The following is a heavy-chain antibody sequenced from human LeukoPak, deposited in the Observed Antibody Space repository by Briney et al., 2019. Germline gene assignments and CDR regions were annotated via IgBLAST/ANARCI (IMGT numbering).Heavy chain of an antibody. J-gene: IGHJ4*02. Sequence: GASVKVSCKASGYTFTSYDINWVRQVTGQGLEWMGWMNPKSGNTGYAQKFQGRVTITRNTSISTAYMEVSSLRYEDTAVYYCARVRYRLAETYIDYWGQGTLVTVSS. D-gene: IGHD3-16*01. CDR2: MNPKSGNT. CDR1: GYTFTSYD. CDR3: ARVRYRLAETYIDY. V-gene: IGHV1-8*03.